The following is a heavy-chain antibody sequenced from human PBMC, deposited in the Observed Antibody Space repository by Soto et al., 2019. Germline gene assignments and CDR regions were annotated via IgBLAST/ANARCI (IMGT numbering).Heavy chain of an antibody. CDR3: ARDSQYSTSWQRFDS. CDR1: GYTFTDYA. D-gene: IGHD6-13*01. J-gene: IGHJ4*02. CDR2: VNTYNGNP. Sequence: QVQLVQSGVEVKKPGASVKVSCKASGYTFTDYAISWVRQAPGRGLEWMGWVNTYNGNPNYAQIFQGRVTMTTETSTDTAYMALRSLKSDDSAVYYCARDSQYSTSWQRFDSWGQGTLVTVSS. V-gene: IGHV1-18*01.